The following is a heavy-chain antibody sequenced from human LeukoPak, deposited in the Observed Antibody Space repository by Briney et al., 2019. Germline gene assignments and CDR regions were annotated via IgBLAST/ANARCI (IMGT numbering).Heavy chain of an antibody. J-gene: IGHJ4*02. CDR2: IYYSGST. V-gene: IGHV4-39*07. CDR3: AREWYYDFWSGYFDY. CDR1: GGSISSSSYY. Sequence: SETLSLTCTVSGGSISSSSYYWGWIRQPPGKGLEWIGSIYYSGSTYYNPSLKSRVTISVDTSKNQFSLKLSSVTAADTAVYHCAREWYYDFWSGYFDYWGQGTLVTVSS. D-gene: IGHD3-3*01.